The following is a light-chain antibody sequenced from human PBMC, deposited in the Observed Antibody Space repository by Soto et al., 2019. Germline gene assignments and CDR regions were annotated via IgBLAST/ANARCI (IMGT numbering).Light chain of an antibody. J-gene: IGKJ1*01. Sequence: DIQMTQSPSSLSASVGDRVTITCRASHSNSSFLSWYQQKPGKAPKLLIYAASSLQSGVPSRFSGSGSGTDFILTISSLQPEDFASYYCQQSYSTPTAFGQGTKVEIK. V-gene: IGKV1-39*01. CDR3: QQSYSTPTA. CDR1: HSNSSF. CDR2: AAS.